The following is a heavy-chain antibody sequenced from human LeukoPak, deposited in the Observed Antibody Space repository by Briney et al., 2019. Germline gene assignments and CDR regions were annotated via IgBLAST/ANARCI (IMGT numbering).Heavy chain of an antibody. CDR3: ARDNYDYGDYGPYYGMDV. V-gene: IGHV3-21*01. J-gene: IGHJ6*02. D-gene: IGHD4-17*01. CDR1: GFTFSSYS. CDR2: ISSSSSYI. Sequence: GGSLRLSCAASGFTFSSYSMNWVRQAPGKGLEWVSSISSSSSYIYYADSVKGRFTISRDNAKNSLYLQMNSLRAEDTAVYYCARDNYDYGDYGPYYGMDVWGQGTTVTVSS.